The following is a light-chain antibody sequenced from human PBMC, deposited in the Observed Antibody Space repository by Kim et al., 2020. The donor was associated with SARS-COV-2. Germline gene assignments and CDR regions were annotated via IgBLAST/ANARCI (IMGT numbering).Light chain of an antibody. CDR2: LAS. J-gene: IGKJ2*01. Sequence: SASVGDRVTITCRASQGIITYLAWYQQRPGKAPKLLIYLASTLESGVPPRFSGSGFGTEFTLTINSLQPDDFATYYCQHYVRFPYTFGQGTKLEI. V-gene: IGKV1-5*03. CDR1: QGIITY. CDR3: QHYVRFPYT.